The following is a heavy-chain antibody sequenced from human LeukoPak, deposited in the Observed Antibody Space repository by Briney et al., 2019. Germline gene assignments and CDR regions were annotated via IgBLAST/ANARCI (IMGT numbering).Heavy chain of an antibody. V-gene: IGHV4-39*07. CDR3: ARDGYSGYDH. CDR2: IYTSGST. Sequence: PSETLSLTCTVSGGSIRSSSYYWGWIRQPPGKGLEWIGRIYTSGSTDYNPSLKSRVTISVDTSKNQFSLKLSSVTAADTAVYYCARDGYSGYDHWGQGTLVTVSS. D-gene: IGHD5-12*01. CDR1: GGSIRSSSYY. J-gene: IGHJ4*02.